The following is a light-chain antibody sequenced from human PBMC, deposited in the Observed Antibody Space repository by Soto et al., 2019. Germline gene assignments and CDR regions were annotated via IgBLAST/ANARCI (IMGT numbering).Light chain of an antibody. V-gene: IGKV1-39*01. CDR3: QQSYTTLFT. J-gene: IGKJ3*01. Sequence: DLQMTQSPSSLSASVGDRVTITCRASQSISNYLNWYQQKPGKAPKLLIYAASSLQSGVPSRFSGSGSGTDFTLTISSLQPEDFALYSCQQSYTTLFTFGPGTNVDIK. CDR1: QSISNY. CDR2: AAS.